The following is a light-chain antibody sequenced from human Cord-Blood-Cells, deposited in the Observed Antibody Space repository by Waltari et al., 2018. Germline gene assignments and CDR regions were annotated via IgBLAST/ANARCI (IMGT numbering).Light chain of an antibody. CDR1: QSICSY. Sequence: DIQMTQSPSSLSASVEDRVTITCRASQSICSYLNWYQQKPVKAPKLLIYAASSLQSGGPSRFSGSGSGTDFTLTISSLQPEDFATYYCQQSYSTPYSFGQGTKLEIK. CDR3: QQSYSTPYS. CDR2: AAS. V-gene: IGKV1-39*01. J-gene: IGKJ2*03.